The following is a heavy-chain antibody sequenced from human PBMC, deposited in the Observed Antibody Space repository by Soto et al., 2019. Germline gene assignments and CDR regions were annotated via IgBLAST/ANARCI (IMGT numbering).Heavy chain of an antibody. Sequence: GGSLRLSCAASGFTFSSYAMHWVRQAPGKGLEWVAVISYDGSNKYYADSVKGRFTISRDNSKNTLYLQMNSLRAEDTAVYYCARENYGGNSGNFDYWGQGTLVTVSS. CDR2: ISYDGSNK. V-gene: IGHV3-30-3*01. D-gene: IGHD4-17*01. J-gene: IGHJ4*02. CDR3: ARENYGGNSGNFDY. CDR1: GFTFSSYA.